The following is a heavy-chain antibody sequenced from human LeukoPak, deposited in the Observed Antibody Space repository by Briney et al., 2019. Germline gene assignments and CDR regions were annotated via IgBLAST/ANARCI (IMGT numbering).Heavy chain of an antibody. D-gene: IGHD2-21*02. V-gene: IGHV3-21*01. CDR2: ISSSSSYI. Sequence: GGSLRLSCAASGFTFSSYSMNWVRQAPGKGLEWVSSISSSSSYIYYADSVKGRFTISRDNAKNSLYLQMNSLRAEDTAGYYCARWSHIVVVTASNAFDIWGQGTMVTVSS. CDR1: GFTFSSYS. CDR3: ARWSHIVVVTASNAFDI. J-gene: IGHJ3*02.